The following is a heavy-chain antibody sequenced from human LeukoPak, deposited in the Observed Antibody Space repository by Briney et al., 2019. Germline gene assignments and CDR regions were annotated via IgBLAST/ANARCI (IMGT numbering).Heavy chain of an antibody. V-gene: IGHV3-21*01. D-gene: IGHD3-16*01. Sequence: GGSLRLSCAASGFTFSTYTMTWVRQAPGKGLEWVSSITGDCKYITYADSVKGRFTISRDNAKNSLYLQVASLRGDDTATYYCAREGNDYYYDQWGQGTLVTVSP. CDR2: ITGDCKYI. J-gene: IGHJ4*02. CDR1: GFTFSTYT. CDR3: AREGNDYYYDQ.